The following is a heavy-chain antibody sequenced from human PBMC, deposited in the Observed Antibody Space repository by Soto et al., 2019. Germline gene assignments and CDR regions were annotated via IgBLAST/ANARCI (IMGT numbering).Heavy chain of an antibody. J-gene: IGHJ1*01. Sequence: SLRLSCAASGFTFDDYAMHWVRQVPGKGLEWVSGINWNSGSIGYADSVKGRFAISRDNAKNSLHLQMNSLRAEDTAFYYCVKDESINWYSGHFRHWGQGTRVTVSS. CDR1: GFTFDDYA. CDR2: INWNSGSI. D-gene: IGHD6-13*01. V-gene: IGHV3-9*01. CDR3: VKDESINWYSGHFRH.